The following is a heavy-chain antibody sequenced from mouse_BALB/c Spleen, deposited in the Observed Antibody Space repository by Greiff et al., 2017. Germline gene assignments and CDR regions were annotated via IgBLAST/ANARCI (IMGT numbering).Heavy chain of an antibody. Sequence: EVNVVESGGGLVKPGGSLKLSCAASGFTFSSYTMSWVHQTPEKRLEWVATISSGGSYTYYPDSVKGRFTISRDNAKNTLYLQMSSLKSEDTAMYYCTREAGYDGFAYWGQGTLVTVSA. J-gene: IGHJ3*01. CDR3: TREAGYDGFAY. CDR1: GFTFSSYT. D-gene: IGHD2-2*01. V-gene: IGHV5-6-4*01. CDR2: ISSGGSYT.